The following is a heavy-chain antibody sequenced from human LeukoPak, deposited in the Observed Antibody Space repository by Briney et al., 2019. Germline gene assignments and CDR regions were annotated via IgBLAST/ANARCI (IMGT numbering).Heavy chain of an antibody. CDR2: IYYSGST. V-gene: IGHV4-39*01. Sequence: SETLSLTSTVSGGSISSSSYYWGWIRQPPGKGLEWIGSIYYSGSTYYNPSLKSRVTISVDASKNQFSLKLSSVTAADTAVYYCARHSGYCSGGSCYYYYFDYWGQGTLVTVSS. CDR3: ARHSGYCSGGSCYYYYFDY. J-gene: IGHJ4*02. D-gene: IGHD2-15*01. CDR1: GGSISSSSYY.